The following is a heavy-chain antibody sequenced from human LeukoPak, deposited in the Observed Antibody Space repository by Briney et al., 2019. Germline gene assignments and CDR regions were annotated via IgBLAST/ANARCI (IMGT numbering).Heavy chain of an antibody. CDR3: AKNCDFTGDDAFDV. D-gene: IGHD2-8*02. CDR2: ITGDDGRT. V-gene: IGHV3-23*01. J-gene: IGHJ3*01. CDR1: GFTFSSYA. Sequence: PGGSLRLSCTASGFTFSSYAMSWVRQAPGKGLEWVXGITGDDGRTFYADSVXGHFTISRDNSRNTLYLQMNSLRAEDTAVYYCAKNCDFTGDDAFDVWGQGTMVTVS.